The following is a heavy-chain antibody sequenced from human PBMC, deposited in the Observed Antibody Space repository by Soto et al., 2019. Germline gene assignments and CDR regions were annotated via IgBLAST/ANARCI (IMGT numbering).Heavy chain of an antibody. D-gene: IGHD5-18*01. V-gene: IGHV1-69*12. CDR1: GGTFSTYA. Sequence: QVQLVQSGAEVKKPESSVKVSCKAPGGTFSTYAISWVRQAPGQGLEWMGGIIPMFGTANYAQRFQDRVTITADESTNTVYMERGSLRSEDTAVYFCASGIQLWLRRINNGYSGWGQGTLVTVSS. CDR2: IIPMFGTA. J-gene: IGHJ4*02. CDR3: ASGIQLWLRRINNGYSG.